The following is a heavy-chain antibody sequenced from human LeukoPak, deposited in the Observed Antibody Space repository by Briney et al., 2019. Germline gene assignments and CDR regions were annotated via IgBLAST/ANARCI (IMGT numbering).Heavy chain of an antibody. V-gene: IGHV3-48*03. CDR1: GFTFSSYE. CDR2: ISSSGSTI. CDR3: ARVKGSGCYEVDY. Sequence: PGGSLRLSCAASGFTFSSYEMNWVRQAPGKGLEWVSYISSSGSTIYYADSVKGRFTISRDNAKNSLNLQMNSLRAEDTAVYYCARVKGSGCYEVDYWGQGTPVTVSS. D-gene: IGHD6-19*01. J-gene: IGHJ4*02.